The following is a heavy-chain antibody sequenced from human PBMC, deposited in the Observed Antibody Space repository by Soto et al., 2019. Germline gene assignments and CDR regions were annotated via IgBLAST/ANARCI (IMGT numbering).Heavy chain of an antibody. CDR2: ISYDGSNK. J-gene: IGHJ6*02. CDR3: ARAPAGYSNGWYLYGMDV. CDR1: GFTFSSYA. Sequence: QVQLVESGGGVVQPGRSLRLSCAASGFTFSSYAMHWVRQAPGKGLEWVAVISYDGSNKYYADSVKGRFTISRDNSKNTLYLQMNSLRAEDTAVYYCARAPAGYSNGWYLYGMDVWGQGTTVTVSS. V-gene: IGHV3-30-3*01. D-gene: IGHD6-19*01.